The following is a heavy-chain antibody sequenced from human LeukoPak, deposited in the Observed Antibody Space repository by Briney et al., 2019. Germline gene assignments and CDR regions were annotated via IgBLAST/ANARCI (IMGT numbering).Heavy chain of an antibody. CDR3: ARGAHYYDSSGFYRYYFDY. V-gene: IGHV3-66*01. CDR1: GFTVSSNH. CDR2: IYSGGST. D-gene: IGHD3-22*01. Sequence: GGSLRLSCAASGFTVSSNHMSWVRQAPGKGLEWVSVIYSGGSTYYADSVKGRFTISRDNSKNTLYLQMNSLRAEDTAVYYCARGAHYYDSSGFYRYYFDYWGQGTLVTVSS. J-gene: IGHJ4*02.